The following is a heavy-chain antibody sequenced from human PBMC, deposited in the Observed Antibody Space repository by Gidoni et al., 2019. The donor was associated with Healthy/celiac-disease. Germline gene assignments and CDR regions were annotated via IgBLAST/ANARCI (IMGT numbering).Heavy chain of an antibody. CDR3: AIIGDSSGEDY. Sequence: QVQLQESGPGLVKPSETLSLTCTVSGGSISSYYWSWIRQPPGKGLEWIGYIYYSGSTNYNPSLKSRVTISVDTSKNQFSLKLSSVTAADTAVYYCAIIGDSSGEDYWGQGTLVTVSS. CDR2: IYYSGST. J-gene: IGHJ4*02. D-gene: IGHD6-19*01. V-gene: IGHV4-59*08. CDR1: GGSISSYY.